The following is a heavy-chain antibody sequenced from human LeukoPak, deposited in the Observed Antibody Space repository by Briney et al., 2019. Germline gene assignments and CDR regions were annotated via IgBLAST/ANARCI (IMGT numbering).Heavy chain of an antibody. CDR3: ARVAGGDWYYFDF. Sequence: ASVRVSCKASGYTFTAYYMHWVRPAPGQGLEWMGWINLNSGGTNYAQNFQGRVTITRDTSISAADMELSRLGSDDTAIYYCARVAGGDWYYFDFWGQGTLVTVSS. J-gene: IGHJ4*02. V-gene: IGHV1-2*02. CDR2: INLNSGGT. D-gene: IGHD2-21*02. CDR1: GYTFTAYY.